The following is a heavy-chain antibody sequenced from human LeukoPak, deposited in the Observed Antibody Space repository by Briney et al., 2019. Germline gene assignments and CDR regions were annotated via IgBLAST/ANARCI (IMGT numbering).Heavy chain of an antibody. CDR2: IIPIFGTA. V-gene: IGHV1-69*05. Sequence: GASVKVSCKASGYTFTSYYMHWVRQAPGQGLEWMGRIIPIFGTANYAQKFQGRVTITTDESTSTAYMELSSLRSEDTAVYYCARDSGLVSALGFDYWGQGTLVTVSS. D-gene: IGHD6-6*01. J-gene: IGHJ4*02. CDR3: ARDSGLVSALGFDY. CDR1: GYTFTSYY.